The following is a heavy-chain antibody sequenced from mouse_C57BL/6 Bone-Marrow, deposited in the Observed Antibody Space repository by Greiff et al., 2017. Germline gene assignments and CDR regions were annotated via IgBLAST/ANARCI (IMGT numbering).Heavy chain of an antibody. CDR1: GFTFSSYG. V-gene: IGHV5-6*01. CDR3: ARHEGLGYCYRLYFDY. J-gene: IGHJ2*01. CDR2: ISSGGSYT. Sequence: EVQRVESGGDLVKPGGSLKLSCAASGFTFSSYGMSWVRQTPDKRLEWVATISSGGSYTYYPDSVKGRVTISRDNAKNTLYLQMSRLKSEDTAMYYCARHEGLGYCYRLYFDYWGQGNTLTVSA. D-gene: IGHD2-12*01.